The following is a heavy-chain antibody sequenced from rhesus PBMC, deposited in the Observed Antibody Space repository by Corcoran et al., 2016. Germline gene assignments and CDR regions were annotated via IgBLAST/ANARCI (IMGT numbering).Heavy chain of an antibody. J-gene: IGHJ2*01. Sequence: QLQLQGSGPGLVKPSETLSLTCAVSGGSISNNYWSWIRQPPGKGLEWIGRISGSDGSTDYNPSLKSRVTISTDTSKNQFSLQLGPVTAADTAVYYCARRGYYYWYFDLWGPGTPITISS. CDR2: ISGSDGST. CDR3: ARRGYYYWYFDL. V-gene: IGHV4-173*01. D-gene: IGHD3-3*01. CDR1: GGSISNNY.